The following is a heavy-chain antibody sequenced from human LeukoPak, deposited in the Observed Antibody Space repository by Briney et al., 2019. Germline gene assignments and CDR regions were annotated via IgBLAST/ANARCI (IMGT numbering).Heavy chain of an antibody. CDR1: GFPFSSYW. J-gene: IGHJ4*02. CDR2: IKQDGSKK. CDR3: TRVGYIDEGIDY. Sequence: GGSLRLSCVASGFPFSSYWMTWVRQAPGKGLEWVVNIKQDGSKKSYVDSVKGRFTISRDNAKNSLYLQTNSLRAEDTAIYYCTRVGYIDEGIDYWGQGTLVTVSS. V-gene: IGHV3-7*04. D-gene: IGHD5-24*01.